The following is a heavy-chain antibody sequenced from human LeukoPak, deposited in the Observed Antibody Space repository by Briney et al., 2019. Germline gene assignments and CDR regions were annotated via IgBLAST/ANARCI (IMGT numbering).Heavy chain of an antibody. V-gene: IGHV1-69*13. CDR2: IRTSFGTA. D-gene: IGHD3-10*01. Sequence: SVKVSCRVSGGPFSRYAISWVRQAPGQGLEWMGGIRTSFGTANYAQKFQVRVTITADESTGTAYMELSSLRSEDTAVYYCARVFRGLLGGSYYYFDSWGQGTLVAVSS. CDR1: GGPFSRYA. CDR3: ARVFRGLLGGSYYYFDS. J-gene: IGHJ4*02.